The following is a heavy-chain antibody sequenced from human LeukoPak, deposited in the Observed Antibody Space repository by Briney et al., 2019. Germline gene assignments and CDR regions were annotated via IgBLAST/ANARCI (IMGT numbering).Heavy chain of an antibody. Sequence: TGGSLRLSCAASGFTFSSYAMSWVRQAPGKGLEWVSAISGSGGSTYYADSVKGRFTISRDNAKNLLYLQMNSLRAEDTAVYYCARVGVVVSAAKPNWFDPWGQGTLVTVSS. J-gene: IGHJ5*02. V-gene: IGHV3-23*01. CDR3: ARVGVVVSAAKPNWFDP. CDR1: GFTFSSYA. CDR2: ISGSGGST. D-gene: IGHD2-2*01.